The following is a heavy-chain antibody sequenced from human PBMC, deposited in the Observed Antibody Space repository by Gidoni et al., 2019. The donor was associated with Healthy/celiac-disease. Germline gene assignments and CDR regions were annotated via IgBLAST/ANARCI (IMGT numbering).Heavy chain of an antibody. J-gene: IGHJ6*02. CDR3: AKDLFPYSSYYYGMDV. V-gene: IGHV3-23*01. D-gene: IGHD6-13*01. CDR1: GFTFSSFA. Sequence: EVQLLESGGGLVQPGGSLRLSCAASGFTFSSFAMSWVRQAPGKGLEWVSAISGSGGSTYYADSVKGRFTISRDNSKNTLYLQMNSLRAEDTAVYYCAKDLFPYSSYYYGMDVWGQGTTVTVSS. CDR2: ISGSGGST.